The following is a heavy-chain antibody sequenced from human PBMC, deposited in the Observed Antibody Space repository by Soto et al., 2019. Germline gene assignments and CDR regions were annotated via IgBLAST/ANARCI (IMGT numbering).Heavy chain of an antibody. CDR3: ARETSSYGDYVYPFDY. CDR1: GYTFTSYG. D-gene: IGHD4-17*01. CDR2: ISAYNGNT. Sequence: QVQLVQSGAEVKKPGASVKVSCKASGYTFTSYGISWVRQAPGPGLEWMGWISAYNGNTNYAQKLQGRVTMTTDTSTSTAYMELRSLRSDDTAVYYCARETSSYGDYVYPFDYWGQGTLVTVSS. V-gene: IGHV1-18*04. J-gene: IGHJ4*02.